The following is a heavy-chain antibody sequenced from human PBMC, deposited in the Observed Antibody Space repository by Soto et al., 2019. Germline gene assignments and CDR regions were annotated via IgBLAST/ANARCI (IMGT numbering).Heavy chain of an antibody. CDR2: IGPSGGDT. J-gene: IGHJ4*02. D-gene: IGHD3-22*01. CDR1: GFTFSGCA. V-gene: IGHV3-23*01. Sequence: EVQLLESGGGLVQPGGSLRLSCTASGFTFSGCAMNWLRQAPGKGLEWVSCIGPSGGDTYYADSVKGRFTISRDNSKNMLYLQMNSLRAEDTAVYYCAERGSYHNSGWGPFGYWGQGTLVTVSS. CDR3: AERGSYHNSGWGPFGY.